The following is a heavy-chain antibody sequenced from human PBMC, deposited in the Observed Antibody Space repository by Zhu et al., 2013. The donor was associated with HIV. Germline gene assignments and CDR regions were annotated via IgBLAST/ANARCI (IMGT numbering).Heavy chain of an antibody. CDR1: GYTFTGYY. CDR3: ARMDHYYFSGMDV. CDR2: INPDSDDT. Sequence: QVQLVQSGAEVKKPGASMKVSCKASGYTFTGYYIHWVRQAPGQGLEWMGWINPDSDDTHYAQKFQRRVTMTRDTSLSTAYMELSRLRSDDTAVYYCARMDHYYFSGMDVWGQGTTVTVSS. J-gene: IGHJ6*02. V-gene: IGHV1-2*02.